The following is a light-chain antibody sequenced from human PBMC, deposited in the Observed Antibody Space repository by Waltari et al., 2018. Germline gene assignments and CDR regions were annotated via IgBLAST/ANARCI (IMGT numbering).Light chain of an antibody. J-gene: IGLJ2*01. V-gene: IGLV2-14*03. CDR3: NSYTRSSTLV. CDR1: SSDLGAFNY. Sequence: QSALTQPASVSGSPGQSITISCAGTSSDLGAFNYVSWYQQHPGKAPKLMIYDVNNRPSGVSNRFSGSKSGNTASLTISGLQADDEADYYCNSYTRSSTLVFGGGTKLTVL. CDR2: DVN.